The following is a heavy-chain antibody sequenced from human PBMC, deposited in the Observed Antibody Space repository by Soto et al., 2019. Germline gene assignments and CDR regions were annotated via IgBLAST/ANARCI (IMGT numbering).Heavy chain of an antibody. J-gene: IGHJ6*02. CDR3: ARDSSPFYDFWSGSGMDV. Sequence: SSETLSLTCSIYGGSFSGYYWSWIRQPPGKGLEWIGEINHSGNTNYNPSLKSRVTISVDTSKNQFSLKLSSVTAADTAVYYCARDSSPFYDFWSGSGMDVWGQGTTVTVSS. CDR2: INHSGNT. V-gene: IGHV4-34*01. CDR1: GGSFSGYY. D-gene: IGHD3-3*01.